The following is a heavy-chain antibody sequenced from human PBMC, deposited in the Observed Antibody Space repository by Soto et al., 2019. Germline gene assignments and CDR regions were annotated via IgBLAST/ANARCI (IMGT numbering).Heavy chain of an antibody. CDR3: TIGSWSGEVFDI. D-gene: IGHD2-21*01. Sequence: QVQLVQSGAEVKKPGSSVKVCCTDSGGTFSTYSMFWVRQAPGQGPEWMGRIIPMLGIANPAQRFQDRVTINADKASATARMELSSLRSEDTALYYCTIGSWSGEVFDIWGQGTMVTVSS. CDR1: GGTFSTYS. V-gene: IGHV1-69*02. CDR2: IIPMLGIA. J-gene: IGHJ3*02.